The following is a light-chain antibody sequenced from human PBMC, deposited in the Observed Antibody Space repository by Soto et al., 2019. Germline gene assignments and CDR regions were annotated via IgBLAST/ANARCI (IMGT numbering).Light chain of an antibody. J-gene: IGKJ1*01. CDR1: QSVSSSY. V-gene: IGKV3-20*01. CDR2: GAS. Sequence: EIVLTQSPGTLSLSPGERATLSCRASQSVSSSYLAWYQQNPGQAPRLLIYGASSRATGIPDRFSGSGSGTDFTRTISRLEPEDFAVYYCQQYGSSPVTFGQGTKVEIK. CDR3: QQYGSSPVT.